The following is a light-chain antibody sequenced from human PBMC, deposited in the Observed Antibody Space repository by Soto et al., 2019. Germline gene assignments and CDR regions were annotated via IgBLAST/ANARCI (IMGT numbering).Light chain of an antibody. CDR3: QQSYSTPRT. J-gene: IGKJ1*01. Sequence: DIQLTQSPSSLSASVGDRVTITCRASQSISSNLNLYQQKPGKAPNLLIYAAANLQAGAPSRFSGSGSGADFTLTISSLQPEDFATYYCQQSYSTPRTFGQGTEVEMK. CDR1: QSISSN. CDR2: AAA. V-gene: IGKV1-39*01.